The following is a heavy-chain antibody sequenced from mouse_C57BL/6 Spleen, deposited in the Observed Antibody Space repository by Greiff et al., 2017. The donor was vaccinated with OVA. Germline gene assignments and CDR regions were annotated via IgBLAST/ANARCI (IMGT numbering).Heavy chain of an antibody. J-gene: IGHJ3*01. V-gene: IGHV1-64*01. CDR1: GYTFTSYW. D-gene: IGHD2-2*01. CDR2: LHPNSGSN. CDR3: APRGYDVSWFAY. Sequence: VQLQQPGAELVKPGASVKLSCKASGYTFTSYWMHWVKQRPGQGLEWIGMLHPNSGSNNYNEKFKSKATLTVDKSSSTAYMQLSSLTSEYSAVYYCAPRGYDVSWFAYWGQGTLVTVSA.